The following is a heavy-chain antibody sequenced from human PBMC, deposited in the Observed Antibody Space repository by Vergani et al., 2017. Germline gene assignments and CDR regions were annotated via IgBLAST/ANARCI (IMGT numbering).Heavy chain of an antibody. CDR2: INHSGST. CDR3: ARALGITVTFFDY. Sequence: QVQLPQWGAGLLKPSETLSLTCAVYGGSFSGYYWSWIRQPPGKGLEWIGEINHSGSTNYNPSLKSRVTISVDTSKNQFSLKLSSVTAADTAVYYCARALGITVTFFDYWGQGTLVTVSS. CDR1: GGSFSGYY. D-gene: IGHD4-17*01. J-gene: IGHJ4*02. V-gene: IGHV4-34*01.